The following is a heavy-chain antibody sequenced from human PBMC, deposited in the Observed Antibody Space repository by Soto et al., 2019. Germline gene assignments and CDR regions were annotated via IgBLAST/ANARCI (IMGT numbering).Heavy chain of an antibody. Sequence: SETLSLTCTVSGGSISSYYWSCIRQPPGKGLEWIGYIYYSGSTNYNPSLKSRVTISVDTSKNQFSLKLSSVTAADTDVYYCASGDAVYDTPLYYYYMDVWGKGTTVPVS. CDR2: IYYSGST. J-gene: IGHJ6*03. CDR1: GGSISSYY. V-gene: IGHV4-59*08. CDR3: ASGDAVYDTPLYYYYMDV. D-gene: IGHD2-8*01.